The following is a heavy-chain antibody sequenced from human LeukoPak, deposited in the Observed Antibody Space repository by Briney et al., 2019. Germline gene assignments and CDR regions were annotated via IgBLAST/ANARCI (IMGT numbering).Heavy chain of an antibody. CDR3: ARGELNVELAYYFYYYMDV. V-gene: IGHV1-18*01. J-gene: IGHJ6*03. CDR1: GYTFVSYG. D-gene: IGHD5-24*01. Sequence: GASVKVSCKASGYTFVSYGIIWVRQAPGQGLEWMGWISAYNGNTNYAQKVQGRVTMTTDTATSTAYMELRSLRPDDTAVYYCARGELNVELAYYFYYYMDVWGKGTTVTVSS. CDR2: ISAYNGNT.